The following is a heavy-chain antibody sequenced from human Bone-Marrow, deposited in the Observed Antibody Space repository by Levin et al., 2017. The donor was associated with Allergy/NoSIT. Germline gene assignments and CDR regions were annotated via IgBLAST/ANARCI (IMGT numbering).Heavy chain of an antibody. CDR1: GYTFSNYW. CDR3: ARHGGFCSGGRCYGGNYYYESDV. D-gene: IGHD2-15*01. J-gene: IGHJ6*02. V-gene: IGHV5-51*01. Sequence: KVSCKASGYTFSNYWIAWVRQLPGKGLEWMGSFHPLDSESKNNPSFQGQVTISADTSITTAYLQWGSLKASDTAIYYCARHGGFCSGGRCYGGNYYYESDVWGQGTTVTVSS. CDR2: FHPLDSES.